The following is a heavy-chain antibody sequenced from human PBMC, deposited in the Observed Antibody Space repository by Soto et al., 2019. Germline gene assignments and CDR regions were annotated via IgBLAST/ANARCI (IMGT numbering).Heavy chain of an antibody. CDR3: ARGGITIFGVVRYNWFDP. CDR2: VNDSGST. V-gene: IGHV4-34*01. D-gene: IGHD3-3*01. Sequence: PSETLPLTCAVYGGSVGGYYWRWIRQPPGKGLEWIGEVNDSGSTNYNPSLKSRVTISVDTSKNQFSLKLSSVTAADTAVYYCARGGITIFGVVRYNWFDPWGQGTLVTVSS. CDR1: GGSVGGYY. J-gene: IGHJ5*02.